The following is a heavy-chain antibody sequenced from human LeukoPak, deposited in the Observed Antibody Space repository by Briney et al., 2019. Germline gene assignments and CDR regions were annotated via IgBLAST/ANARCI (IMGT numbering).Heavy chain of an antibody. CDR2: INHSGST. J-gene: IGHJ4*02. Sequence: SETPSLTCAVYGGSFSGYYWSWLRQPPGKGLEWLGEINHSGSTNYNPSLKSRVTISVDTSKTQFALKLSSVTAADTAVYYCARDWATDYYGSGVDYWGQGTLVTVSS. CDR1: GGSFSGYY. CDR3: ARDWATDYYGSGVDY. V-gene: IGHV4-34*01. D-gene: IGHD3-10*01.